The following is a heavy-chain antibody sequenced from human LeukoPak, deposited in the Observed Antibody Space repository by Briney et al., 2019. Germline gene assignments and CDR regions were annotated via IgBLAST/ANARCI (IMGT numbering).Heavy chain of an antibody. CDR3: AIDYYDSSGAAPD. D-gene: IGHD3-22*01. J-gene: IGHJ4*02. CDR2: INHSGST. V-gene: IGHV4-34*01. CDR1: GGSFSGYY. Sequence: SETLSLTCAVYGGSFSGYYWSWIRQPPGKGLEWIGEINHSGSTNYNPSLKSRVTISVDTSKNQFSLKLSSVTAADTAVYYCAIDYYDSSGAAPDWGQGTLVTVSS.